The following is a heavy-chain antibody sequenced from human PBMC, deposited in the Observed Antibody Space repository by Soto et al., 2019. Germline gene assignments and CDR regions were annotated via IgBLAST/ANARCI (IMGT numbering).Heavy chain of an antibody. CDR3: ARSEATVLDY. CDR2: THHSGRT. J-gene: IGHJ4*02. Sequence: QVQLQESGPGLVKPSGTLSLTCNVSGGSMSSSNWWNCVRQPPGQGLEWIGETHHSGRTNYNPSLNIRVTVSVDKCKNNCSPKLSSVTAADTAMYYYARSEATVLDYWGQGTLVTVSS. V-gene: IGHV4-4*02. D-gene: IGHD4-17*01. CDR1: GGSMSSSNW.